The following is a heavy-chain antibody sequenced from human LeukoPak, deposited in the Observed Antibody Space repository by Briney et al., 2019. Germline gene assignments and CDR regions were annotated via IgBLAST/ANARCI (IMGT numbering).Heavy chain of an antibody. CDR1: GFTFTNYA. Sequence: PGGSLRLSCAASGFTFTNYAMNWVRQAPGKGLEWVANINQDGRENYYVDSVKGRFTISRDNAKNSLYLQMNSLRAEDTAVYYCARQWAIDYWGQGTLVTVSS. CDR3: ARQWAIDY. D-gene: IGHD1-26*01. V-gene: IGHV3-7*01. CDR2: INQDGREN. J-gene: IGHJ4*02.